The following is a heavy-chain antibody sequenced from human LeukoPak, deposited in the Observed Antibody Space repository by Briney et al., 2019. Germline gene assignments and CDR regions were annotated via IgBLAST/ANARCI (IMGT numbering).Heavy chain of an antibody. CDR2: ISGSGGST. CDR3: ARDSGFNWFDP. V-gene: IGHV3-23*01. D-gene: IGHD3-22*01. Sequence: PGGSLRLSCAASGFTFSNFAMSWVRQAPGKGLEWVSGISGSGGSTYYADSVKGRFTISRDNSKNTLYLQMNSLRAEDTAVYYCARDSGFNWFDPWGQGTLVTVSS. J-gene: IGHJ5*02. CDR1: GFTFSNFA.